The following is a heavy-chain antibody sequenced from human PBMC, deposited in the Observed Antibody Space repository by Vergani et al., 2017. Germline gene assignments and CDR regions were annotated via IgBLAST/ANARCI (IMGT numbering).Heavy chain of an antibody. V-gene: IGHV4-38-2*02. J-gene: IGHJ4*02. CDR3: ASSNLWVAEGLDY. Sequence: QVQLQESGPGLVTPSETLSLTCTVSGYSISSAYYWVWIRPPPGKGLEWMGNIYRSWSSYFVPSFKSRVTISVATSNNKFSLNLRSVTAADTAYYYCASSNLWVAEGLDYWGPGILVTVSS. D-gene: IGHD3-10*01. CDR2: IYRSWSS. CDR1: GYSISSAYY.